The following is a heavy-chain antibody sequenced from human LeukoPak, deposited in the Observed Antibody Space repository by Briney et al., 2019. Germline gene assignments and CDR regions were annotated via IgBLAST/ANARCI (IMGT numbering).Heavy chain of an antibody. V-gene: IGHV3-21*04. D-gene: IGHD3-16*01. Sequence: GGSLRLSCAASGFTFSSYSMNWVRQAPGKGLEWVSCISSSSYIYYADSVKGRFTISRDNAKNSLYLQMNSLKTEDSALYFCAKEKPRGNYYYCMDVWGKGTTVTVS. J-gene: IGHJ6*03. CDR1: GFTFSSYS. CDR3: AKEKPRGNYYYCMDV. CDR2: ISSSSYI.